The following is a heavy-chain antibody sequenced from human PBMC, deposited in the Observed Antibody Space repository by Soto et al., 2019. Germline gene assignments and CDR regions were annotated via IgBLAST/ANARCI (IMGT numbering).Heavy chain of an antibody. J-gene: IGHJ4*02. V-gene: IGHV3-23*01. CDR2: ISNNGDTA. Sequence: EVQLLESGGGLVQPGGSLTLSCATSGFTFSSYAMVWVRQAAEKGLEWVASISNNGDTAYYADSVKGRFTISRGNSENTLYLQMNGLRADGTALYFCARSRVFIGAIVTLLDSWGQGTQVTVSS. D-gene: IGHD3-16*02. CDR1: GFTFSSYA. CDR3: ARSRVFIGAIVTLLDS.